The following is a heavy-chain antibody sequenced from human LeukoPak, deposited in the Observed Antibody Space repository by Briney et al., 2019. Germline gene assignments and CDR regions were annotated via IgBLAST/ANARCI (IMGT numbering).Heavy chain of an antibody. CDR1: GFTFSSYS. Sequence: GGSLRLSCAASGFTFSSYSMNWVRQAPGKGLEWVSYISSSSSTIYYADSVKGRFTISRDEAKNFLYLQINSLRVEDTAVYYCTRDRHGMAVWGQGTTVTVSS. CDR3: TRDRHGMAV. CDR2: ISSSSSTI. J-gene: IGHJ6*02. V-gene: IGHV3-48*01.